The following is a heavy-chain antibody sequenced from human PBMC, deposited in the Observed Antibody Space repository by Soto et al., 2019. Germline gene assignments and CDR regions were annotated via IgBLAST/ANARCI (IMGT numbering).Heavy chain of an antibody. CDR3: ARGGFQGYYYHSSGYYWHY. D-gene: IGHD3-22*01. CDR1: VGPFSSGGHY. Sequence: SETLSLTCTVSVGPFSSGGHYWTWIRQLPWKGLEWIGHIYYSGSTYYNPSLKSRVTISVDTSKNQFSLKLSSVTAADTAVYYCARGGFQGYYYHSSGYYWHYWGQGTLVTVSS. CDR2: IYYSGST. V-gene: IGHV4-31*03. J-gene: IGHJ4*02.